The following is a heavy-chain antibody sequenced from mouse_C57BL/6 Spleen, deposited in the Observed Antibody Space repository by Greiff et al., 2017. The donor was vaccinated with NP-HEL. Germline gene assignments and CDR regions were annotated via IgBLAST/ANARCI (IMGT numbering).Heavy chain of an antibody. V-gene: IGHV1-31*01. CDR1: GYSFTGYY. J-gene: IGHJ2*01. Sequence: EVQLKQSGPELVKPGASVKISCKASGYSFTGYYMHWVKQSHGNILDWIGYIYPYNGVSSYNQKFKGKATLTVYKSSSTADMELRSLTSEDSAVYYCARGLFISRGNYFDYWGQGTTRTVSS. CDR3: ARGLFISRGNYFDY. CDR2: IYPYNGVS. D-gene: IGHD1-1*01.